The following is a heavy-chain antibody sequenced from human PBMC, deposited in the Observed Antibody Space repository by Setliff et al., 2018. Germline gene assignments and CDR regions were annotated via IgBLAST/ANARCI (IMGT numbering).Heavy chain of an antibody. CDR2: IMPIFGTT. CDR3: AGERGYYLDSTNYYYYFDY. CDR1: GGTFNSFA. J-gene: IGHJ4*02. D-gene: IGHD3-22*01. V-gene: IGHV1-69*05. Sequence: SVKVSCKASGGTFNSFAINWVRQAPGQGLEWMGGIMPIFGTTNYAQKFQGRVTIITDESTSTAYMELSSLRSEDTAVYYCAGERGYYLDSTNYYYYFDYWGQGTLVTVSS.